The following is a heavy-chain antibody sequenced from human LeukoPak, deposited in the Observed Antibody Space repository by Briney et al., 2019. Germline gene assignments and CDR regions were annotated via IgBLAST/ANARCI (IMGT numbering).Heavy chain of an antibody. J-gene: IGHJ4*02. CDR3: ANARSSGWYESGY. CDR1: GFIFSSYG. CDR2: ISYDGNDK. Sequence: PGGSLRLSCAASGFIFSSYGMHWVRQAPGRGLEWVAVISYDGNDKYYADSVKGRFTISRDNSKNTLSLQMDSLRSDDTAVYYCANARSSGWYESGYWGQGTLVTVSS. V-gene: IGHV3-30*18. D-gene: IGHD6-19*01.